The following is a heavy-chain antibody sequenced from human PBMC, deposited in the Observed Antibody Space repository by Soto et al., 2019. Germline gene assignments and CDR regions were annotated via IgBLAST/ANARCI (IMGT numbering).Heavy chain of an antibody. CDR1: GFTFDDYA. CDR3: AKDMTVAMASGVAFDI. D-gene: IGHD5-18*01. Sequence: PGGSLRLSCAASGFTFDDYAMHWVRQAPGKGLEWVSGISWNSGSIGYADSVKGRFTISRDNAKNSLYLQMNSLRAEDTALYYCAKDMTVAMASGVAFDIWGQGTTVTVSS. CDR2: ISWNSGSI. J-gene: IGHJ3*02. V-gene: IGHV3-9*01.